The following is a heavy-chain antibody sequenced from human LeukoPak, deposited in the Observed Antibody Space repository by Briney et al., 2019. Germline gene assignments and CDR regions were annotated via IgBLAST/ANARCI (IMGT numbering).Heavy chain of an antibody. Sequence: SVKVSCKASGGAFSSYAISWVRQAPGQGLEWMGGIIPIFGTANYEQKFQGRVTITTDESTSTAYMELSSLRSEDTAVYYCARGGHSGYSGWFDPWGQGTLVTVSS. V-gene: IGHV1-69*05. J-gene: IGHJ5*02. CDR2: IIPIFGTA. D-gene: IGHD5-12*01. CDR1: GGAFSSYA. CDR3: ARGGHSGYSGWFDP.